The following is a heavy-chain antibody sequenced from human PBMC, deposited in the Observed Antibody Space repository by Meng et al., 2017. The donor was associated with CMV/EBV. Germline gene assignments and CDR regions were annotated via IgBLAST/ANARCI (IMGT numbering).Heavy chain of an antibody. D-gene: IGHD3-3*01. CDR3: ARGIFGVAQ. V-gene: IGHV4-59*01. J-gene: IGHJ4*02. Sequence: SETLSLTCTVSGGSISSYYWSWIRQPPGKGLEWIGYIYYSGSTNYNPSLKSRVTISVDTSKNQFSLKLSSVTAADTAMYYCARGIFGVAQWGQGTLVTVSS. CDR2: IYYSGST. CDR1: GGSISSYY.